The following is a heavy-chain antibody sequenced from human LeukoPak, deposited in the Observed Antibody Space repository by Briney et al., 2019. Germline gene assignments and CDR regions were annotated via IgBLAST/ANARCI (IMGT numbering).Heavy chain of an antibody. V-gene: IGHV3-11*01. CDR1: GVTFSDYY. D-gene: IGHD2-15*01. CDR2: ISSSGSTI. Sequence: PGGSLRLSCAASGVTFSDYYTSWIRQAPGKGLEWVSYISSSGSTIYYADSVKGRFTISRDNAKNSLYLQMTRMRAEDTAVYDCARVSEVAATRVIFVYWGQGTLVTVSS. J-gene: IGHJ4*02. CDR3: ARVSEVAATRVIFVY.